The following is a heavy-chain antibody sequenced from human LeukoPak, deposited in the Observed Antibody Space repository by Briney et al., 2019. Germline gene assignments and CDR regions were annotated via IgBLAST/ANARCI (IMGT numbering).Heavy chain of an antibody. D-gene: IGHD3-22*01. CDR2: LDPEDDEM. V-gene: IGHV1-24*01. CDR1: GYTLPELS. Sequence: GASVKVSCKVSGYTLPELSMYWVRQAPGKGLEWMGGLDPEDDEMIYAQKFRGRVSMTEDTMTNTAYMELSSLTSEDTAMYYCATSGTGRVVAISGSYFDYWGQGTLVTVSS. J-gene: IGHJ4*02. CDR3: ATSGTGRVVAISGSYFDY.